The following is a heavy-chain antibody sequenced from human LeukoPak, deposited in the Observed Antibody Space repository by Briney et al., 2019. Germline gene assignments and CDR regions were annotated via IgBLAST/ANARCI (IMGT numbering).Heavy chain of an antibody. CDR2: INWNGGST. D-gene: IGHD5-12*01. J-gene: IGHJ5*02. CDR1: GFTFDDYG. Sequence: PGGSLRLSCAASGFTFDDYGMSWVRQAPGKGLEWVSGINWNGGSTGYADSVKGRFTISRDNAKNSLYLQMNSLRAEDTALYHCARVGYSGWYNWFDPWGQGTLVTVSS. CDR3: ARVGYSGWYNWFDP. V-gene: IGHV3-20*01.